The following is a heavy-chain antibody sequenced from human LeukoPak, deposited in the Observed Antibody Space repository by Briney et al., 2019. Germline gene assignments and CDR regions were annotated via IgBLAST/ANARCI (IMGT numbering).Heavy chain of an antibody. CDR3: ARVYDSSGYYSYYFDY. J-gene: IGHJ4*02. Sequence: GGSLRLSCTASGFTFGDYAMSWFRQAPGKGLEWVSSISSSSSYIDYADSVKGRFTISRDNAKNSLYLQMNSLRAEDTAVYYCARVYDSSGYYSYYFDYWGQGTLVTVSS. CDR2: ISSSSSYI. CDR1: GFTFGDYA. V-gene: IGHV3-21*01. D-gene: IGHD3-22*01.